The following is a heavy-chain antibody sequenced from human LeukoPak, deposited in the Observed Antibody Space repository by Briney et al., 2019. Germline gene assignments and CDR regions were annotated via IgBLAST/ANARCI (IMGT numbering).Heavy chain of an antibody. CDR3: ARESDYCSGGSCYLGAFDI. J-gene: IGHJ3*02. D-gene: IGHD2-15*01. V-gene: IGHV1-69*04. Sequence: ASVKVSCKASGGTFSSYTISWVRQAPGQGLEWMGRIIPILGIANYAQKFQGRVTITADKPTSTAYMELSSLRSEDTAVYYCARESDYCSGGSCYLGAFDIWGQGTMVTVSS. CDR2: IIPILGIA. CDR1: GGTFSSYT.